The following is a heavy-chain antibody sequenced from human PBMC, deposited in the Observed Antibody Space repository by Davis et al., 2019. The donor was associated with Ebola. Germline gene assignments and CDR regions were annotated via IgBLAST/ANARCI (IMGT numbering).Heavy chain of an antibody. D-gene: IGHD1-26*01. CDR2: IYYSGST. CDR1: GGSIISYY. V-gene: IGHV4-59*01. Sequence: SETLSLTCTVSGGSIISYYWTWIRQPPGKGLEWIGYIYYSGSTNYNPSLKSRVTISVDTSKNQFSLKLSSVTAADTAVYYCARGSGSYSHYWGQGTLVTVSS. CDR3: ARGSGSYSHY. J-gene: IGHJ4*02.